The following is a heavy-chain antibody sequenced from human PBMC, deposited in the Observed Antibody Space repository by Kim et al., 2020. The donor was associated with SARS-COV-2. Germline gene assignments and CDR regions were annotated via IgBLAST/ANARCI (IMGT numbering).Heavy chain of an antibody. CDR2: INHSGST. D-gene: IGHD6-13*01. V-gene: IGHV4-34*01. Sequence: SETLSLTCAVYGGSFSGYYWSWIRQPPGKGLEWIGEINHSGSTNYNPSLKSRVTISVDTSKNQFSLKLSSVTAADTAVYYCARVSVVFGSSWTARYYGMDVWGQGTTVTVSS. J-gene: IGHJ6*02. CDR1: GGSFSGYY. CDR3: ARVSVVFGSSWTARYYGMDV.